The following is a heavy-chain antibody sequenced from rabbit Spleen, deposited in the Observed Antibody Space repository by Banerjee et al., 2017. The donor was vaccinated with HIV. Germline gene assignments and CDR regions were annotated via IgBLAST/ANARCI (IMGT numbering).Heavy chain of an antibody. CDR2: IGTGSGNT. D-gene: IGHD6-1*01. CDR3: AREDNYGGSGAFDL. V-gene: IGHV1S40*01. CDR1: GFAFSNQYV. Sequence: QSLEESGGDLVKPGASLTLTCIASGFAFSNQYVMCWVRQAPGKGLEWIACIGTGSGNTYYASWAKGRFTISKASSTTVTLQMTSLTAADTATYFCAREDNYGGSGAFDLWGPGTLVTVS. J-gene: IGHJ4*01.